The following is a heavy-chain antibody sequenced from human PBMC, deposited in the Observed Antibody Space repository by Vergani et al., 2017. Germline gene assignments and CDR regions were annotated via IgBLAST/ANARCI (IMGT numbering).Heavy chain of an antibody. CDR2: VIPIFGTA. CDR3: ARARCSSTSCYYYGMDV. D-gene: IGHD2-2*01. CDR1: GGTFSSYA. V-gene: IGHV1-69*01. J-gene: IGHJ6*02. Sequence: QVQLVQSGAEVKKPGSSVKVSCKASGGTFSSYAISWVRQAPGQGLEWMGGVIPIFGTANYAQKFPGRVTITADESTSTAYMELSSLRSEDTAVYYCARARCSSTSCYYYGMDVWGQGTTVTVSS.